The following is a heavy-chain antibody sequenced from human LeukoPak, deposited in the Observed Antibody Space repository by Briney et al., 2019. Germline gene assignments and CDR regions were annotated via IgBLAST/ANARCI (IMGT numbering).Heavy chain of an antibody. Sequence: SETLSLTCTVSGGSISSYYWSWVRQPPGKGLEWVGYIYYSGSTNYNPSLKSRVTISVDTSKNQFSLKLSSVTAADTAVYYCASLYSSSWRYDAFDIWGQGTMVTVSS. J-gene: IGHJ3*02. CDR3: ASLYSSSWRYDAFDI. CDR2: IYYSGST. D-gene: IGHD6-13*01. CDR1: GGSISSYY. V-gene: IGHV4-59*08.